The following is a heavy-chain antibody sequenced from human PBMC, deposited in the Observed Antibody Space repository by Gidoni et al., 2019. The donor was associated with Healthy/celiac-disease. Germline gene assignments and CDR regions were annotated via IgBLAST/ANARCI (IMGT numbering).Heavy chain of an antibody. J-gene: IGHJ4*02. CDR2: IKSKTDGGTT. V-gene: IGHV3-15*01. CDR1: GFTFSNAW. Sequence: EVQLVESGGGLVKPGGSLSLSCAASGFTFSNAWMSWVRQAPGKGLEWVGRIKSKTDGGTTDYAAPVKGRFTISRDDSKNTLYLQMNSLKTEDTAVYYCTTPYGDPGDYWGQGTLVTVSS. D-gene: IGHD4-17*01. CDR3: TTPYGDPGDY.